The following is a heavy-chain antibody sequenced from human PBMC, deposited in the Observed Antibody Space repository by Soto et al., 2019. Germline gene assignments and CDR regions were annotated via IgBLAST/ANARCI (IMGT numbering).Heavy chain of an antibody. Sequence: QVQLVQSGAEVKKPGSSVKVSCKASGGTFSSYAISWVRQAPGQGLEWMGGIIPIFGTANYAQKFQGRVTITADESTSTAYMEASSLRSEDTAVYYCARGVLGYCSSTGCYDDYYYGMDVWGQGTTVTVSS. D-gene: IGHD2-2*01. V-gene: IGHV1-69*01. CDR1: GGTFSSYA. CDR3: ARGVLGYCSSTGCYDDYYYGMDV. J-gene: IGHJ6*02. CDR2: IIPIFGTA.